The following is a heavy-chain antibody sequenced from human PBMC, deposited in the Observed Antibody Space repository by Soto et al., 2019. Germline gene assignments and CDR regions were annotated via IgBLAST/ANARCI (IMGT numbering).Heavy chain of an antibody. Sequence: QVQLVESGGGVFQPGRSLRLSCAASGFTFRTYGMHWVRQAPGKGLEWLAVISNTGINKYYADSVKGRFTISRDNSRDTLFLQMNSLRGEDTAIYYCAKVIRADSTSSNFYYYSGLDVWGQGTTVTVSS. J-gene: IGHJ6*02. D-gene: IGHD6-6*01. CDR1: GFTFRTYG. V-gene: IGHV3-30*18. CDR3: AKVIRADSTSSNFYYYSGLDV. CDR2: ISNTGINK.